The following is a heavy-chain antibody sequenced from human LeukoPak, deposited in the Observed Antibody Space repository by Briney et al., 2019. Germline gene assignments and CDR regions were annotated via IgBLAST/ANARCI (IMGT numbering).Heavy chain of an antibody. Sequence: PGGSLRLSCAASGFMFSTYGMNWVRQAPGKGLEWVSSINSRSNYIYYADSVKGRFTISRDNSKNTLYLQMNSLRAEDTAVYYCARDPRIGWIQLWLGAFDIWGQGTMVTVSS. CDR1: GFMFSTYG. CDR3: ARDPRIGWIQLWLGAFDI. J-gene: IGHJ3*02. CDR2: INSRSNYI. D-gene: IGHD5-18*01. V-gene: IGHV3-21*01.